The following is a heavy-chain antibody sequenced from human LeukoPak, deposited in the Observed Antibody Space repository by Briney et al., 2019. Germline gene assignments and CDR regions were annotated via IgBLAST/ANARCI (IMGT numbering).Heavy chain of an antibody. Sequence: GGSLRLSCANSGFIFDHFGMNFVRQAPGKGLEWVSGINWDSTSTNYVDSVRGRFTISRDNAKNSLYLQMNSLRVEDTAFYYCARDLKYCTGGMCYFTAVADSWGQGTLVTVSS. V-gene: IGHV3-20*04. J-gene: IGHJ4*02. CDR2: INWDSTST. D-gene: IGHD2-8*02. CDR3: ARDLKYCTGGMCYFTAVADS. CDR1: GFIFDHFG.